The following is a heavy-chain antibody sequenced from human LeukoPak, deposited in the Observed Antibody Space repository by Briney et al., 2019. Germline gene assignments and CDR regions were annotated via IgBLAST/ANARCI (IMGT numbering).Heavy chain of an antibody. Sequence: GASVKVSCKASGYTFTSYDINWVRQATGQGLEWMGWMNPNSGKTGYAQKFQGRVTMTRNTSISTAYMELSSLRSEDTAVYYCARNRATYYDFWSGYYRSTGDAFDIWGQGTMVTVSS. V-gene: IGHV1-8*01. D-gene: IGHD3-3*01. J-gene: IGHJ3*02. CDR3: ARNRATYYDFWSGYYRSTGDAFDI. CDR1: GYTFTSYD. CDR2: MNPNSGKT.